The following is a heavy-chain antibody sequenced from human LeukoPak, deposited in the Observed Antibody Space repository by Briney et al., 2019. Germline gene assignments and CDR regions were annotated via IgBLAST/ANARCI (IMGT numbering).Heavy chain of an antibody. CDR1: GFTYSNSW. V-gene: IGHV3-7*01. CDR3: SSWSSCSGGTCQFNY. CDR2: IKQDGSEK. D-gene: IGHD2-15*01. J-gene: IGHJ4*02. Sequence: PGGSLRLSCAGSGFTYSNSWMSWVRQAPGKGLEWVAHIKQDGSEKYYVDSVQGRFTISRDNAKNSLYLQMDSLRAEDTAVYYCSSWSSCSGGTCQFNYWGQGTLVTVSS.